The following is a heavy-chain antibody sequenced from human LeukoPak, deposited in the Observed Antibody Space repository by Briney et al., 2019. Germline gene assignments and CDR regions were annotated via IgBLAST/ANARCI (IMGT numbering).Heavy chain of an antibody. CDR1: GDSVSSNSAA. V-gene: IGHV6-1*01. J-gene: IGHJ4*02. Sequence: SQTLSLTCAISGDSVSSNSAAWNWIRQSPSRGLEWLGRTYYRSKWYNDYALSVKSRISINPDTSKKQFSLQLNSVTPEDTAVYCCARSYSSGWDFESWGQGTLVTVSS. D-gene: IGHD6-19*01. CDR3: ARSYSSGWDFES. CDR2: TYYRSKWYN.